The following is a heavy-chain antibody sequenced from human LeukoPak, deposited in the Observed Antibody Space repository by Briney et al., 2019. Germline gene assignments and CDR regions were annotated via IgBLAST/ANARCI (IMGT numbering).Heavy chain of an antibody. D-gene: IGHD1-26*01. CDR1: GGSISSGSYY. V-gene: IGHV4-61*02. J-gene: IGHJ4*02. CDR2: IYTSGST. Sequence: PSETLSLTCTVSGGSISSGSYYWSWIRQPAGKGLEWIGRIYTSGSTNYNPSLKSRVTISVDTSKNQFSLKLSSVNAADTAVFYCARQGYSDFSSRPFDYWGQGTLVTVSS. CDR3: ARQGYSDFSSRPFDY.